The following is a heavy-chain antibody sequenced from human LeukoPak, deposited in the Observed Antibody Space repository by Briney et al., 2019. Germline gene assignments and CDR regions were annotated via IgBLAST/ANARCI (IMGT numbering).Heavy chain of an antibody. CDR2: IYPGYSDA. J-gene: IGHJ5*02. Sequence: GESLKISCKISGYRLTNNWIGWVRQVAGKGLEWMGLIYPGYSDAKYSPSFRGQVTLSVDTSISTAYLPLGGLRASDTAIYYCVRFALSSSLDHWGQGTLVTVSS. CDR3: VRFALSSSLDH. D-gene: IGHD6-13*01. CDR1: GYRLTNNW. V-gene: IGHV5-51*01.